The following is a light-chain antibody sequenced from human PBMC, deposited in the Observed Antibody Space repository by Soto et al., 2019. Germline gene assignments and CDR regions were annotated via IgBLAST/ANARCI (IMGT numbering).Light chain of an antibody. CDR3: QQSYNTPWT. CDR2: AAS. CDR1: QSISSY. V-gene: IGKV1-39*01. Sequence: DIQMTQSPSSLCASVGDRVTITCRASQSISSYLHWYQQKPGKAPKLLIYAASSLQSGVPSRFSGSGSGTDFTLTISSLQPEDFATYYCQQSYNTPWTFGQGTKVDI. J-gene: IGKJ1*01.